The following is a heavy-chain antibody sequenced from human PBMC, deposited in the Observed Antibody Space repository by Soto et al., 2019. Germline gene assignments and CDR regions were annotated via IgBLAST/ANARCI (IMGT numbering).Heavy chain of an antibody. J-gene: IGHJ4*02. CDR3: AQGGYGSGWYLGLED. CDR2: ISGSGSST. Sequence: PGGSLRLSCAASTSTLSNYAMTWDRQAPGKVLEWVSAISGSGSSTHYADSVKGRFFISRDNSKNTLYVQMHRLRGEDTAVYYCAQGGYGSGWYLGLEDWGQGTLVTVSS. CDR1: TSTLSNYA. V-gene: IGHV3-23*01. D-gene: IGHD6-19*01.